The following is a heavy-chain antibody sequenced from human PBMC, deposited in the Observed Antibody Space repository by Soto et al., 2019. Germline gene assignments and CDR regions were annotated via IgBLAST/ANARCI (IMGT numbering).Heavy chain of an antibody. J-gene: IGHJ5*02. V-gene: IGHV3-23*01. CDR2: ISGSCGSA. Sequence: WLCXRLSCSSGVFTFINYSITLFRHGPGKGLELVSAISGSCGSAYYADSVKGRFTISRYNSKNTLYLQMNSLRADDSGVYYCAKDPYSGVILKVDIGLDTWGQGTLV. CDR1: VFTFINYS. CDR3: AKDPYSGVILKVDIGLDT. D-gene: IGHD2-15*01.